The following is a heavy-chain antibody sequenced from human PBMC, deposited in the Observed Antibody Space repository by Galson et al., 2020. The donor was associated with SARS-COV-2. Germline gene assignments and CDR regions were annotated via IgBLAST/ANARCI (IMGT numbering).Heavy chain of an antibody. J-gene: IGHJ6*02. D-gene: IGHD2-21*01. CDR3: AREMVVVLYYGMDV. V-gene: IGHV3-30*03. CDR2: ISYDGSNK. CDR1: GFTFSSYG. Sequence: GGSLRLSCAASGFTFSSYGMHWVPQAPGKGLEWVAVISYDGSNKYYADSVKGRFTISRDNSKNTLYLQMNSLRAEDTAVYYCAREMVVVLYYGMDVWGQGTTVTVSS.